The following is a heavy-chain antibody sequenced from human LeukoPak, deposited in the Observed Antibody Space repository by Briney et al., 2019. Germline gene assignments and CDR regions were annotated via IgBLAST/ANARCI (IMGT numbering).Heavy chain of an antibody. CDR3: ARDYKYAFDN. D-gene: IGHD5-24*01. J-gene: IGHJ4*02. Sequence: GGSLRLSCAASGFTFSDCMNWVRQAPGKGLEWISYIGIDSGNTNYADSVKGRFTISGDKAKNSLYLQMNSLRLEDTAVYYCARDYKYAFDNWGQGTLVTVSS. CDR1: GFTFSDC. V-gene: IGHV3-48*01. CDR2: IGIDSGNT.